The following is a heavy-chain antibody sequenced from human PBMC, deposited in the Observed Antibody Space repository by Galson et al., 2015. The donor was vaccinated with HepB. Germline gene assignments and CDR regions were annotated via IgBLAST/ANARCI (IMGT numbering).Heavy chain of an antibody. Sequence: SLRLSCAASGFTVSNNYMSWVRQAPGKGLEWVSVIYSGGSTYYADSVKGRFTISRDNSKNTLYLQMNSLRAEDTAVYHCARGYDSSGYDLDYWGQGTLVTVSS. D-gene: IGHD3-22*01. CDR1: GFTVSNNY. J-gene: IGHJ4*02. V-gene: IGHV3-53*01. CDR2: IYSGGST. CDR3: ARGYDSSGYDLDY.